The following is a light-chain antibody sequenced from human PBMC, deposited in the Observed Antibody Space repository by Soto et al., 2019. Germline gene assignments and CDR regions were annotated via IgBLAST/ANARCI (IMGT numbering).Light chain of an antibody. Sequence: EIVVTQSPATLSLSRWERSTLSFMTSQSVYDNQLAWYQQKPGQAPRLLIYDVSIRASTIPDRFSGSGSGTDFTLSINRLEPEAVAVYYCQQYTQSLWTFGPGTKVDTK. CDR1: QSVYDNQ. CDR3: QQYTQSLWT. J-gene: IGKJ1*01. V-gene: IGKV3-20*01. CDR2: DVS.